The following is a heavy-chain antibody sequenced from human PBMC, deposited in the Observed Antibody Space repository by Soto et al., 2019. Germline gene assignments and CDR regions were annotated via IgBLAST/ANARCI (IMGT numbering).Heavy chain of an antibody. CDR2: IYYSGST. V-gene: IGHV4-30-4*01. J-gene: IGHJ6*02. CDR1: GDSISSGDYY. Sequence: SETLSLTCTVSGDSISSGDYYWSWIRQPPGKGLEWIGYIYYSGSTYYKPSLKSRVTISKDRSKNQFSLKLSSVIAADTAVYYCARDYPSWDYYYGMDVWGQGTTVT. D-gene: IGHD3-16*02. CDR3: ARDYPSWDYYYGMDV.